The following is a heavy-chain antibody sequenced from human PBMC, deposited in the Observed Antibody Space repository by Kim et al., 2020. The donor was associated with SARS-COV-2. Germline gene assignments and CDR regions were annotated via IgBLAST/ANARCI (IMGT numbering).Heavy chain of an antibody. V-gene: IGHV3-9*01. Sequence: GGSLRLSCAASGFTFDDYAMHWVRQAPGKGLEWVSGLSWNSGSIGYADSVKGRVTISRDSAKNSLYLQMNSLRAEDTALYYCAKDRPKKSAAGTMGSFQ. CDR3: AKDRPKKSAAGTMGSFQ. CDR1: GFTFDDYA. J-gene: IGHJ1*01. D-gene: IGHD6-13*01. CDR2: LSWNSGSI.